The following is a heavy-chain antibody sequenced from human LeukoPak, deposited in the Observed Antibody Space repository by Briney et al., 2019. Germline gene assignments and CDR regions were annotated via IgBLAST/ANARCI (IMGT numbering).Heavy chain of an antibody. Sequence: SETLSLTCTVSGGSISSYYWSWIRQPPGKGLEWIGYIYYSGSTNYNPSLKSRVTISVDKSKNQFSLKLSSVTAADTAVYYCARAYCSSTGCSAFDYWGQGTLVTVSS. CDR2: IYYSGST. CDR3: ARAYCSSTGCSAFDY. CDR1: GGSISSYY. V-gene: IGHV4-59*12. D-gene: IGHD2-2*01. J-gene: IGHJ4*02.